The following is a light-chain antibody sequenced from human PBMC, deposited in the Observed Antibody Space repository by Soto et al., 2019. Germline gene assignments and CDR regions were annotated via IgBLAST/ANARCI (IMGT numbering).Light chain of an antibody. J-gene: IGKJ1*01. CDR1: QSVDTTF. CDR2: GAS. V-gene: IGKV3-20*01. Sequence: EILLMQSPGSLSLSPGQRATLSCRASQSVDTTFFAWYQKKTGRAPRLLIYGASKRATGIPDRFSGSGSGTDSTLIISRLEPEDFAGYYCQPYMIAVTCDQGTNVDIK. CDR3: QPYMIAVT.